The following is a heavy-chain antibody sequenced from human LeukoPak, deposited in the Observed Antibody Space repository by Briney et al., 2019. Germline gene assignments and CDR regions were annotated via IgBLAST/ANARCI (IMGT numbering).Heavy chain of an antibody. D-gene: IGHD3-22*01. J-gene: IGHJ4*02. Sequence: SETLSLTCTVSGGAIRSHYWSSIWQPPGKGLEWIGYIYYSGSTNYNPSLKSRVTISVDTSKNQFSLKLSSATAADTAVYYCARDRGDYDSSGYYGYFDYWGQGALVTVSS. V-gene: IGHV4-59*11. CDR2: IYYSGST. CDR1: GGAIRSHY. CDR3: ARDRGDYDSSGYYGYFDY.